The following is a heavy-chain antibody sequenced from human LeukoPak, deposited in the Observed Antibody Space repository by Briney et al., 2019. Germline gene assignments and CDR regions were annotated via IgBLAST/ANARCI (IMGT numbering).Heavy chain of an antibody. CDR3: ARFGTNWDFDL. CDR2: INNDGGSI. V-gene: IGHV3-74*01. Sequence: PGGSLRLSCAAAGFTFSSYWMHWVRQAPGKGLVWVSHINNDGGSITYADSVKGRFTISRDNAKNTVFLQMNSLRAEDTAVYYCARFGTNWDFDLWGRGALVTVSS. CDR1: GFTFSSYW. D-gene: IGHD3-10*01. J-gene: IGHJ2*01.